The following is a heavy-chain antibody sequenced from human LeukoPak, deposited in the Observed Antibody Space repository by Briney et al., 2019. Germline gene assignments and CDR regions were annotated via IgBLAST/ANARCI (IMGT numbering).Heavy chain of an antibody. Sequence: ASVTVSCKVSGYTLTELSMHWVRQAPGKGLEWMGGFDPEDGETIYAQKFQGRVTMTEDTSTDTAYMELSSLRSEDTAVYYCATVRDSSGWYRGWFDPWGQGTLVTVSS. CDR1: GYTLTELS. J-gene: IGHJ5*02. V-gene: IGHV1-24*01. D-gene: IGHD6-19*01. CDR2: FDPEDGET. CDR3: ATVRDSSGWYRGWFDP.